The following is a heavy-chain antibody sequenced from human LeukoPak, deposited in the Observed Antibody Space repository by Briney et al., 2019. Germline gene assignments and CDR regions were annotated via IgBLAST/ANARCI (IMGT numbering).Heavy chain of an antibody. CDR1: GFIFSDYY. D-gene: IGHD5-12*01. J-gene: IGHJ4*02. CDR3: ASFSRGYSGYESDY. Sequence: GGSLRLSCAASGFIFSDYYMTWIRQAPGKGLEWVSAISGSGGSTYYADSVKGRFTIYRDNSKNTLYLQMNSLRAEDTAVYYCASFSRGYSGYESDYWGQGTLVTVSS. V-gene: IGHV3-23*01. CDR2: ISGSGGST.